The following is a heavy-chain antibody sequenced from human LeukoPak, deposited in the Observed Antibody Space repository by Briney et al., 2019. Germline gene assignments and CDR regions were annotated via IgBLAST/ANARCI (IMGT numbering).Heavy chain of an antibody. J-gene: IGHJ6*02. D-gene: IGHD3/OR15-3a*01. Sequence: PGGSLRLSCAASGFTFSGSAMHWVCQASGKGLEWVGRIRSKANSYATAYAASVKGRFTISRDDSKNTAYLQMNSLKTEDTAVYYCTRHLISRTGYYHLDVWGQGTTVTVSS. CDR3: TRHLISRTGYYHLDV. V-gene: IGHV3-73*01. CDR2: IRSKANSYAT. CDR1: GFTFSGSA.